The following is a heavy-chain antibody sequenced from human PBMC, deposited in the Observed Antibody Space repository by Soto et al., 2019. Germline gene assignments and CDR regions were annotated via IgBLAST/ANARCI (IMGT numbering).Heavy chain of an antibody. Sequence: QVQLQESGPGLGKPSQTLSLTCTVSGGSISSGDYYWSWIRQPPGKGLEWIGYIYYSGSTYYNPSLKSRVTISVDTSKNQFSLKLSSVTAADTAVYYCARNDYGDQKPPFPDYWGQGTLVTVSS. CDR2: IYYSGST. D-gene: IGHD4-17*01. J-gene: IGHJ4*02. CDR1: GGSISSGDYY. CDR3: ARNDYGDQKPPFPDY. V-gene: IGHV4-30-4*01.